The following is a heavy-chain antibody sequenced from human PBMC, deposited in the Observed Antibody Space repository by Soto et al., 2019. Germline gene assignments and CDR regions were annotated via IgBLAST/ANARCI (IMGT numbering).Heavy chain of an antibody. CDR3: ARAIAAAGTLGY. D-gene: IGHD6-13*01. V-gene: IGHV4-4*02. CDR2: IYHSGST. Sequence: PSDTLSLTCAVSSGSISISNWWSWFRQPPGKGLEWIGEIYHSGSTNYNPSLKSRVTISVDKSKNQFSPKLSSVTAADTAVYYCARAIAAAGTLGYWAQGTLVTVSA. CDR1: SGSISISNW. J-gene: IGHJ4*02.